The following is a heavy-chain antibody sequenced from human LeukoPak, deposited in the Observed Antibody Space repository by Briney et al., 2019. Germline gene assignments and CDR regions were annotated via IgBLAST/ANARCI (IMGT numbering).Heavy chain of an antibody. V-gene: IGHV1-24*01. Sequence: GASVKVSCKVSGYTLTELSMHWVRQAPGKGLEWMGGFDPEDGETIYAQKFQGRVTMTEDTSTDTAYMELSSLRSEDTAVYYCATGGSSSSYWYFDLWGRGTLVTVSS. CDR2: FDPEDGET. CDR1: GYTLTELS. J-gene: IGHJ2*01. CDR3: ATGGSSSSYWYFDL. D-gene: IGHD6-6*01.